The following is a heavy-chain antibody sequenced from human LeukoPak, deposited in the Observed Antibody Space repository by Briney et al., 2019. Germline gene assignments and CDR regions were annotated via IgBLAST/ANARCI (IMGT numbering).Heavy chain of an antibody. CDR2: ISYTGSS. CDR1: GGSISNGGYY. V-gene: IGHV4-31*03. D-gene: IGHD5-18*01. Sequence: SETLSLTCTVSGGSISNGGYYWTWIRQHPGKGLEWIAYISYTGSSYSNPSLKSRVTISVDASKNQFSLQLTSVTAADTAVYYCARGLRGIQLWPKEFDYWGQGTLVTVSS. CDR3: ARGLRGIQLWPKEFDY. J-gene: IGHJ4*02.